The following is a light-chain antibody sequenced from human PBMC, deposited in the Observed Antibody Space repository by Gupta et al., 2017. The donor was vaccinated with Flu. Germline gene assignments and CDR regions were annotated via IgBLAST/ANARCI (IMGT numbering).Light chain of an antibody. V-gene: IGLV7-43*01. CDR1: PGAVTSCYY. CDR2: STS. J-gene: IGLJ2*01. Sequence: QPVVTQEPSLTVSPGGTVTLTCASSPGAVTSCYYPNLFQQKPGHVRRAMIYSTSNTTAWTPVRFAVSLRGGKAALTLSGVQAEDEDEYYCLLDDGGAVVFGGGTKLTVL. CDR3: LLDDGGAVV.